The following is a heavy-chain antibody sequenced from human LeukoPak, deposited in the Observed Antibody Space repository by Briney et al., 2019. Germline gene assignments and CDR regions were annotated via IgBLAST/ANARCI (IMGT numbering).Heavy chain of an antibody. Sequence: ASVKVSCKASGYTFTSHGISRVRQAPGQGLEWMGWVRAYNGNTHYAQKPQGRVTMTTDTTTSIAYMDIRTLRSDDTGVYYCARAEDWGPDWYVDLWGRGTLVTVSS. J-gene: IGHJ2*01. V-gene: IGHV1-18*01. CDR3: ARAEDWGPDWYVDL. CDR2: VRAYNGNT. CDR1: GYTFTSHG. D-gene: IGHD7-27*01.